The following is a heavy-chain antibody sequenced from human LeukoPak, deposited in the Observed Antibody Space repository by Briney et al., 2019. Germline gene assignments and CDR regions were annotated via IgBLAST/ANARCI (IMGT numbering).Heavy chain of an antibody. Sequence: GGSLRLSCAASGFTFSSYGMHWVRQAPGKGLEWVAFIRYDGSNKYYADSVKGRFTISRDNSKNTLYLQMNSLRAEDTAVYYCAKDLNSKGGSYFFGYWGQGTLVTVSS. J-gene: IGHJ4*02. D-gene: IGHD1-26*01. CDR1: GFTFSSYG. CDR2: IRYDGSNK. CDR3: AKDLNSKGGSYFFGY. V-gene: IGHV3-30*02.